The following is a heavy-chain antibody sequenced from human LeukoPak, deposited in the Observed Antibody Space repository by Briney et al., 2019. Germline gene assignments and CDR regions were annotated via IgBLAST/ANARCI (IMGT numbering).Heavy chain of an antibody. J-gene: IGHJ4*02. CDR3: ASSHDYDSSGYFVGYYFDY. V-gene: IGHV4-59*01. D-gene: IGHD3-22*01. CDR1: GGSISSYY. Sequence: SETLSLTCTVPGGSISSYYWRWIRHPPGKGLEWSGYIYYSGSTNYNPSLTSRVTISVDTSKNQFSLKLSSVTAADTAVYYCASSHDYDSSGYFVGYYFDYWGQGTLVTVSS. CDR2: IYYSGST.